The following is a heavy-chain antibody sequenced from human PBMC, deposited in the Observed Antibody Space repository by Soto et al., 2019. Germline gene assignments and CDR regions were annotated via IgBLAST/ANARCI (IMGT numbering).Heavy chain of an antibody. CDR1: GFTFSSYG. CDR3: AKDPEYSHPGGGGMDV. CDR2: ISYDGSNK. Sequence: QVQLVESGGGVVQPGRSLRLSCAASGFTFSSYGMHWVRQAPGKGLEWVAVISYDGSNKYYADSVKGRFTISRDNSKNTLYLQMNGLRAEDTAVYYCAKDPEYSHPGGGGMDVWGQGTTVTVSS. V-gene: IGHV3-30*18. J-gene: IGHJ6*02. D-gene: IGHD6-6*01.